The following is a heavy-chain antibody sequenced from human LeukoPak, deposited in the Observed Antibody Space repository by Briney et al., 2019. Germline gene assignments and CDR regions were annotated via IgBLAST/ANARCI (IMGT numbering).Heavy chain of an antibody. V-gene: IGHV4-38-2*01. CDR1: GYSLSSGYY. CDR2: IYHSGST. Sequence: SETLSLTCAVSGYSLSSGYYWGWIRQPPGKGLEWIGSIYHSGSTYYNPSLKSRVTISVDTSKNQFSLKLSSVTAADTAVYYCARLYINYYMDVWGKGTTVTVSS. J-gene: IGHJ6*03. D-gene: IGHD1-14*01. CDR3: ARLYINYYMDV.